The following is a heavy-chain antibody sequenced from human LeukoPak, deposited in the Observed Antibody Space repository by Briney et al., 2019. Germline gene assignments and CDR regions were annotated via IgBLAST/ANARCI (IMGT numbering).Heavy chain of an antibody. V-gene: IGHV4-4*07. Sequence: SETLSLTCTVSGGSISSYYWSWIRQPAGKGLEWIGRIYTSGSTNYNPSLKSRVTMSVDTSKNQFSLKLSSVTAADTAVYYCARDYDGSGSCYKYYFDYWGQGTLVTVSS. CDR2: IYTSGST. D-gene: IGHD3-10*01. CDR1: GGSISSYY. CDR3: ARDYDGSGSCYKYYFDY. J-gene: IGHJ4*02.